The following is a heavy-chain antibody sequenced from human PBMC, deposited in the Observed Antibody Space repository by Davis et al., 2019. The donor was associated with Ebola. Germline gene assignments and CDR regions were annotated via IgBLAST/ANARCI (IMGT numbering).Heavy chain of an antibody. Sequence: PGGSLRLSCAASGFTFDDFGMTWVRQLPGKGLEWVSGINWNGDSIGYADSVKGRFTISRDNAKNSLYLQMNSLRVEDTAVYYCAKDRRQLVGIDHWGQGTLVTVSS. CDR2: INWNGDSI. V-gene: IGHV3-20*04. D-gene: IGHD6-6*01. J-gene: IGHJ4*02. CDR1: GFTFDDFG. CDR3: AKDRRQLVGIDH.